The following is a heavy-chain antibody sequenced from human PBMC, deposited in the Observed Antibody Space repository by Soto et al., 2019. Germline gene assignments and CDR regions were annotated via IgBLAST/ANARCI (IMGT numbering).Heavy chain of an antibody. V-gene: IGHV4-59*01. CDR2: LYNAGST. CDR3: ARGSGNYYYYGLDV. J-gene: IGHJ6*02. D-gene: IGHD1-26*01. Sequence: PSETLSLTCTVSGGSISRYYWSWIRQPPGKGLEWIGYLYNAGSTIYNPSLKSRVTISVDMSQNQFSLNLNYVTAADTAVYYCARGSGNYYYYGLDVWGQGTTVTVSS. CDR1: GGSISRYY.